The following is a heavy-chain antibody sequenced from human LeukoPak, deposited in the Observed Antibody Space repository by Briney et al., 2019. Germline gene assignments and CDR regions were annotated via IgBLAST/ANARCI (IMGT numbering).Heavy chain of an antibody. D-gene: IGHD3-9*01. Sequence: GGSLRLSCAASGFTFSSYAMHWVRQAPGKGLEWVAVISYDGSNKYYADSVKGRFTISRDNSKNTLYLQMNSLRAEDTAVYYCAIDPYYDILTGYSYPAEYFQHWGQGILVTVSS. CDR1: GFTFSSYA. J-gene: IGHJ1*01. CDR3: AIDPYYDILTGYSYPAEYFQH. CDR2: ISYDGSNK. V-gene: IGHV3-30-3*01.